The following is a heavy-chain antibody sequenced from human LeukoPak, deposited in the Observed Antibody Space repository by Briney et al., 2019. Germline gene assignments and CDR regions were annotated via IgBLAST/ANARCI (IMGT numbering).Heavy chain of an antibody. D-gene: IGHD5-12*01. Sequence: VASVRVSCKASGYTFTGYYMHWVRQAPGQGLEWMGWISAYSGNTNYAEKFQGRVNMTTDTSTSTPYMELRRLRSDDTAVYYCAMSSSGYDYSFDYWGQGTLVTVSS. J-gene: IGHJ4*02. CDR2: ISAYSGNT. CDR1: GYTFTGYY. CDR3: AMSSSGYDYSFDY. V-gene: IGHV1-18*04.